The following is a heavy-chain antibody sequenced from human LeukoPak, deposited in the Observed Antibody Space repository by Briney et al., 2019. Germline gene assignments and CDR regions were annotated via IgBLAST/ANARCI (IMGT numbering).Heavy chain of an antibody. Sequence: ASVKVSCKVSGYTLTELSMHWVRQAPGKGLEWMGGFDPEDGETIYAQKFQERVTITRDMSTSTVYMELSSLRSEDTAEYYCAAGPIVGAAPSFVLHWGQGTLVTVSS. V-gene: IGHV1-24*01. CDR2: FDPEDGET. CDR1: GYTLTELS. CDR3: AAGPIVGAAPSFVLH. D-gene: IGHD1-26*01. J-gene: IGHJ1*01.